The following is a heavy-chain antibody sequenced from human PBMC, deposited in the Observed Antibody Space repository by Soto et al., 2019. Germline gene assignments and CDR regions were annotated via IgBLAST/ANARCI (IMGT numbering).Heavy chain of an antibody. D-gene: IGHD1-26*01. V-gene: IGHV2-5*02. CDR1: GFSVTTNGVG. J-gene: IGHJ4*02. CDR3: AHTVARGAYWETFNY. CDR2: IYRDDDK. Sequence: QITLKESGPTLVKPTQTLTLTCTVSGFSVTTNGVGVGWFRQPPGKALEWLALIYRDDDKRYRPSLKSRVTTTKATTKNQVVLTMTNMDPVDTATYYCAHTVARGAYWETFNYWGQGTLVTVSS.